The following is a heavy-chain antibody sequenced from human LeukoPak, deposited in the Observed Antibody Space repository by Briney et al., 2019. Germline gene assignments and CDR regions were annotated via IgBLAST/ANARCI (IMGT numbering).Heavy chain of an antibody. D-gene: IGHD1-1*01. CDR1: GYTFITYY. V-gene: IGHV1-46*01. J-gene: IGHJ4*02. CDR2: INPSGGST. CDR3: ARVYNWNGYFDF. Sequence: ASVKVSCKASGYTFITYYIHWVRQAPGQGLEWMGVINPSGGSTTYAQKFQGRVTMTRDTSTSTVHMDLSSLRSEDTAVNYCARVYNWNGYFDFWGQGTLVTVSS.